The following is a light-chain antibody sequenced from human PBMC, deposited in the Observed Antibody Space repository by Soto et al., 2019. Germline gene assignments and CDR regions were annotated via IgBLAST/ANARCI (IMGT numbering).Light chain of an antibody. CDR1: QSLVSGGGHTY. CDR3: MQGTHWPLT. V-gene: IGKV2-30*01. Sequence: DVVMTQSPLSLPVTLGQPASISCRSSQSLVSGGGHTYLNWFQQRPGQSPRRLIYEVSSRDSGVPDRFSGSGSGTDFTLKISRVEAEDVGLYYCMQGTHWPLTFGGGTRVDIK. CDR2: EVS. J-gene: IGKJ4*01.